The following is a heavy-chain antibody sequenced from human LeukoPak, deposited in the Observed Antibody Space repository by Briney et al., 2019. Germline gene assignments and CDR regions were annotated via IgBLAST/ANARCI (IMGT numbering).Heavy chain of an antibody. J-gene: IGHJ4*02. Sequence: SETLSLTCAVYGGSFSGYYWSWIRQPPGKGLEWIGEINHSGSTNYNPSLKSRVTIPVDTSKNQFSLKLSSVTAADTAVYYCARGGRSKVHDYWGQGTLVTVSS. V-gene: IGHV4-34*01. CDR2: INHSGST. CDR1: GGSFSGYY. CDR3: ARGGRSKVHDY.